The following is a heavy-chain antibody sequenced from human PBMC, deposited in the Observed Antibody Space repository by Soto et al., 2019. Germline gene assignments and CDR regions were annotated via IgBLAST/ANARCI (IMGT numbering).Heavy chain of an antibody. J-gene: IGHJ4*02. V-gene: IGHV1-18*01. Sequence: QVQLVQSGAEVKEPGASVKVSCKASGYTFTSYGMSWLRQAPGQGLEWMGWISAYNGNTNYAQKFQGRVTMTTDTSTSTAYMELRSLRSDDTAVYYCARDSLDCSGGTCYSVYYFDYWGQGTLVTVSS. CDR1: GYTFTSYG. CDR3: ARDSLDCSGGTCYSVYYFDY. D-gene: IGHD2-15*01. CDR2: ISAYNGNT.